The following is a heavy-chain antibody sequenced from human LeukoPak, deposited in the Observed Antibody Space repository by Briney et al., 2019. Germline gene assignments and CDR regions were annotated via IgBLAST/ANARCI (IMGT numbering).Heavy chain of an antibody. CDR3: ARASSSYYYAPFDY. Sequence: GGSLRLSCAASGFTFSSYSMNWVRQAPGKGLEWVSSITSSSSYIYYAGSMKGRFTISRDNAKNSLYLQMNSLRAADTAVYYCARASSSYYYAPFDYWGQGTLVTVSS. CDR1: GFTFSSYS. D-gene: IGHD3-22*01. V-gene: IGHV3-21*01. J-gene: IGHJ4*02. CDR2: ITSSSSYI.